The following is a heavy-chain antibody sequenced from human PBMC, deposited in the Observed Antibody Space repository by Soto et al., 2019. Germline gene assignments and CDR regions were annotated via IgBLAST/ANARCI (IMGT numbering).Heavy chain of an antibody. J-gene: IGHJ5*02. CDR3: ARHRWFGELGGWLDP. Sequence: QLQLQESGPRLVKPSETLSLTCAVSGGSISISSYYWGSIRQPPGKVLEWIGGIYYSGSTSYNPSLKSRVSISVVPSKNQFALNLRSVTAADTAVYYCARHRWFGELGGWLDPWGQGTLVTVSS. CDR2: IYYSGST. D-gene: IGHD3-10*01. V-gene: IGHV4-39*01. CDR1: GGSISISSYY.